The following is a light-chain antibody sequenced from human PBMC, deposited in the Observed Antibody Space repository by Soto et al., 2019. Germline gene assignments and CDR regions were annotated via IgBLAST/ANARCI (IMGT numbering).Light chain of an antibody. CDR2: KAS. V-gene: IGKV1-5*03. Sequence: DIQMTQSPSTLSGSVGDRVTITCRASQTISSWLAWYQQKPGKAPKLLIYKASTLKSGVPSRFSGSGSGTEFTLTISSLQPDDFATYYCQQSFTTWTFGQGTKVE. CDR1: QTISSW. CDR3: QQSFTTWT. J-gene: IGKJ1*01.